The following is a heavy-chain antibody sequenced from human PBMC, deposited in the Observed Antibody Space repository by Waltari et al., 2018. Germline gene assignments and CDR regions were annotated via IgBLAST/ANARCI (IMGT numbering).Heavy chain of an antibody. V-gene: IGHV3-7*03. Sequence: EVQLVESGGGLVQPGGSLRLSCVASVFTFSNYWMTWVRQAPGGGLEWVANINYDVSEKYYVDSVKGRFTISRDNARNSLYLQMNSLRAEDTAVYYCATYRWLGYWGQGTLVTVSS. CDR1: VFTFSNYW. J-gene: IGHJ4*02. CDR3: ATYRWLGY. D-gene: IGHD3-10*01. CDR2: INYDVSEK.